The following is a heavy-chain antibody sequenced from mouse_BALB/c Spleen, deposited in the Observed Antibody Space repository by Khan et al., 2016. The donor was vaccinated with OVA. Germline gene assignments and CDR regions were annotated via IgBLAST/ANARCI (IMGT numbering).Heavy chain of an antibody. D-gene: IGHD3-1*01. CDR1: GYTFTNYW. V-gene: IGHV1-63*02. Sequence: QVQLQQSGNELIRPGTSVKMSCKASGYTFTNYWLGWVKQRPGHGLEWIGDIYPTGYFTNYNEKFKGKATLTVDTSSNTAYMQLSGLTSEDSAVYVCTRWATWFFDVWGAGTTVTVSS. CDR3: TRWATWFFDV. CDR2: IYPTGYFT. J-gene: IGHJ1*01.